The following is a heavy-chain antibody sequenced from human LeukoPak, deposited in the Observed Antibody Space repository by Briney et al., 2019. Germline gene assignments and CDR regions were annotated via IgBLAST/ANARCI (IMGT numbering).Heavy chain of an antibody. J-gene: IGHJ4*02. CDR2: IIPIFGTA. D-gene: IGHD3-10*01. Sequence: ASVKVSCKASGGTFSSYAISWVRQAPGQGLEWMGGIIPIFGTANYAQKFQGRVTITADESTSTAYMELSSLRSEDTAVYYCASSRGDHMVRVHFDYWGQGTLVTVSS. V-gene: IGHV1-69*13. CDR1: GGTFSSYA. CDR3: ASSRGDHMVRVHFDY.